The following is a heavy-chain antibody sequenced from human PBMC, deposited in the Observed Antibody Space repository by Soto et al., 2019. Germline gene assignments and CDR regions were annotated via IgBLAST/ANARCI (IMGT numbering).Heavy chain of an antibody. V-gene: IGHV6-1*01. CDR3: ARDSVAGTAYYYYYYGMDV. Sequence: SQTLSLTCAISGDSVSSNSAAWNWIRQSPSRGLEWLGRTYYRSKWYNDYAVSVKSRITINPDTSKNQFSLQLNSVTPEDTAVYYCARDSVAGTAYYYYYYGMDVWRQGTTVTVSS. CDR1: GDSVSSNSAA. D-gene: IGHD6-19*01. J-gene: IGHJ6*02. CDR2: TYYRSKWYN.